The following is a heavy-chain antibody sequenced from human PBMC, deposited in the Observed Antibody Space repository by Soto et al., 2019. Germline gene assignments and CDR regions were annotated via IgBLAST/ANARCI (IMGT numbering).Heavy chain of an antibody. D-gene: IGHD3-10*01. Sequence: EVQLLESGGGLVQPGGSLRLSCAASGFTFSSYAMSWVRQAPGKGLEWVSAISGSGGSTYYADSVKGRFTISRDNSEDTLYLEMTSLRAEDTAVSYCAKNKGGTMVGGVIIGIYFDYWGQGTLVTVSS. V-gene: IGHV3-23*01. CDR2: ISGSGGST. CDR1: GFTFSSYA. J-gene: IGHJ4*02. CDR3: AKNKGGTMVGGVIIGIYFDY.